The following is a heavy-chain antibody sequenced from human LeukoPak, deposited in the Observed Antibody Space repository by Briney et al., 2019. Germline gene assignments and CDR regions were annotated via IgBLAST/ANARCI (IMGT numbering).Heavy chain of an antibody. CDR1: GGSISSSSHY. V-gene: IGHV4-39*01. CDR2: INYSGST. J-gene: IGHJ4*02. CDR3: ARRGRTRTDPFDY. D-gene: IGHD1-14*01. Sequence: SETLSLTCTVSGGSISSSSHYWSWIRQPPGKGLEWIASINYSGSTYYNPSLKSRVTISVDTSKNQFSLKLSSVTAADTAVYYCARRGRTRTDPFDYWGQGTLVTVSS.